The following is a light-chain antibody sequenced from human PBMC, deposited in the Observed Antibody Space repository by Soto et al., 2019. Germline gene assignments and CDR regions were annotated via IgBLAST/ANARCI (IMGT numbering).Light chain of an antibody. CDR3: QQYNTWPFS. Sequence: EIVMTQSPDTLSGSPGERATLTCRAGQGVTTNFAWYQQKSGQSPRLLIYDVSIRATGVPARFSATGSETDFTLTISGLQSGDSAVYFCQQYNTWPFSFGQGTRLEIK. V-gene: IGKV3-15*01. CDR1: QGVTTN. J-gene: IGKJ5*01. CDR2: DVS.